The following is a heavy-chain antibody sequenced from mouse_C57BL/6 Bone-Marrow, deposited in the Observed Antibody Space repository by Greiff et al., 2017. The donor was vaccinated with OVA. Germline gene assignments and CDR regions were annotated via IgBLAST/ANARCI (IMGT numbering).Heavy chain of an antibody. CDR1: GYTFTDYY. V-gene: IGHV1-26*01. CDR3: ARWPTTYAMDY. Sequence: VQLQQSGPELVKPGASVKISCKASGYTFTDYYMNWVKQSHGKSLEWIGDINPNNGGTSYNQKFKGKATLTVDKSSSTAYMELRSLTSEDSAVYYCARWPTTYAMDYWGQGTSVTVSS. CDR2: INPNNGGT. D-gene: IGHD1-1*01. J-gene: IGHJ4*01.